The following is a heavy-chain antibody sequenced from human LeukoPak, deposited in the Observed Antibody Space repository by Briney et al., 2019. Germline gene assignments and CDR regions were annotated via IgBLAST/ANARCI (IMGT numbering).Heavy chain of an antibody. Sequence: GGSLRLSCAASGFTFSSHGMNWVRQAPGKGLEWVSGISGSGGNTYYADSVKGRFTISRDNSKNTLYLQTNSLRAEDTAVYYCAKDDNYIRFLSWGQGTLVTVSS. J-gene: IGHJ5*02. V-gene: IGHV3-23*01. CDR1: GFTFSSHG. CDR2: ISGSGGNT. CDR3: AKDDNYIRFLS. D-gene: IGHD3-16*01.